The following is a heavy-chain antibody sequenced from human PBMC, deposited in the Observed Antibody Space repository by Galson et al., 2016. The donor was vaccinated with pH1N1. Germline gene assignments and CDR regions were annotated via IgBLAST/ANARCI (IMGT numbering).Heavy chain of an antibody. CDR3: ARSYCSSTSCYGGSYYYYGMDV. J-gene: IGHJ6*02. D-gene: IGHD2-2*01. Sequence: SCKASGYTFTSNAMNWVRQAPGQGLEWMGWINTNTGNPTYAQGFTGRFVFSLDTSVGMAYLQISSLKAEDTAVYYCARSYCSSTSCYGGSYYYYGMDVWGQGTTVTVSS. CDR1: GYTFTSNA. CDR2: INTNTGNP. V-gene: IGHV7-4-1*04.